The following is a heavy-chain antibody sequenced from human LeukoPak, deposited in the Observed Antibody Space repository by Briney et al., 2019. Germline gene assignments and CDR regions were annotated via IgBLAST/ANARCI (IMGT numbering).Heavy chain of an antibody. CDR1: GYTFTSYY. CDR2: INPSGGGT. V-gene: IGHV1-46*01. Sequence: VASVKVSCKASGYTFTSYYMHWVRQAPGQGLEWMGIINPSGGGTKYAQKFQGRVTMTRDTPTNTVYMELSSLRTEDTAVYYCASVYLYGMDVWGQGTTVTVSS. CDR3: ASVYLYGMDV. D-gene: IGHD2-8*01. J-gene: IGHJ6*02.